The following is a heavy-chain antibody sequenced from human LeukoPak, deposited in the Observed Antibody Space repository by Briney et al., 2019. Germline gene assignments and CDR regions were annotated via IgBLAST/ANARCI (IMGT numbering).Heavy chain of an antibody. CDR3: ARLGRSWFGEYYYHYMDV. CDR2: ISSSGDTI. CDR1: RFTFSSYE. D-gene: IGHD3-10*01. J-gene: IGHJ6*03. V-gene: IGHV3-48*03. Sequence: GGSLRLSCAASRFTFSSYEMNWVRQAPGRGLEWVSHISSSGDTIYYRDSVKGRFTISRDNAKKSLHLQMDSLRAEDTAVYYGARLGRSWFGEYYYHYMDVWGKGTTVTVYS.